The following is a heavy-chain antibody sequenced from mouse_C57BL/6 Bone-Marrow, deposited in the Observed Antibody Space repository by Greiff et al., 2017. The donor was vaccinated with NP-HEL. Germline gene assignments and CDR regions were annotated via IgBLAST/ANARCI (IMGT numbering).Heavy chain of an antibody. J-gene: IGHJ2*01. CDR1: GFTFSSYA. CDR2: ISSGGDYI. V-gene: IGHV5-9-1*02. CDR3: TRFITTVVADY. D-gene: IGHD1-1*01. Sequence: DVHLVESGEGLVKPGGSLKLSCAASGFTFSSYAMSWVRQTPEKRLEWVAYISSGGDYIYYADTVKGRFTISRDNARNTLYLQMSSLKSEDTAMYYCTRFITTVVADYWGQGTTLTVSS.